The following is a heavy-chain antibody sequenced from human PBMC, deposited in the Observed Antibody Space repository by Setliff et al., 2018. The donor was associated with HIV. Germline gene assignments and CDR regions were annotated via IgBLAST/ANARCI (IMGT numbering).Heavy chain of an antibody. CDR2: FYPTGSV. D-gene: IGHD3-16*01. J-gene: IGHJ4*02. CDR1: GGSINGYY. V-gene: IGHV4-4*09. CDR3: ARRIGAGNFDY. Sequence: SETLSLTCTVSGGSINGYYWSWIRQPPGKGLEWIGCFYPTGSVNYNPSLKSHVTISVDTSKNQFSLEVTSVTAADTAVYYCARRIGAGNFDYWGQGTLVTVSS.